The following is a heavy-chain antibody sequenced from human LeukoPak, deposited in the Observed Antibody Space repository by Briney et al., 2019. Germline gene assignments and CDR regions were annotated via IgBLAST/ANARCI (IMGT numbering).Heavy chain of an antibody. CDR1: GFTFSDYY. CDR2: ISSSGSTI. J-gene: IGHJ3*02. V-gene: IGHV3-11*04. D-gene: IGHD2-21*02. Sequence: GGSLRLSCAASGFTFSDYYMSWIRQAPGKGLEWVSYISSSGSTIYYADSVKGRFTISRDNAKNSLYLQMNSLRAEDTAVYYCARPAGSYCGGDCYSPDDAFDIRGQGTMVTVSS. CDR3: ARPAGSYCGGDCYSPDDAFDI.